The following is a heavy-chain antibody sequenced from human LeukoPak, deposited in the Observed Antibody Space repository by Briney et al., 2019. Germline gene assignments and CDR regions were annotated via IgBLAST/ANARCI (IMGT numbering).Heavy chain of an antibody. J-gene: IGHJ4*02. D-gene: IGHD2-15*01. Sequence: ASVKVSCKASGYTFTGYYMHLVRQAPGQGLEWMGWINPNTGDTKYAQNFQGRVTMTRDTTISTAYMELTRLTFDDTAVYYCASYPRYVSSPPFDYWGQGTLVTVSS. CDR3: ASYPRYVSSPPFDY. V-gene: IGHV1-2*02. CDR2: INPNTGDT. CDR1: GYTFTGYY.